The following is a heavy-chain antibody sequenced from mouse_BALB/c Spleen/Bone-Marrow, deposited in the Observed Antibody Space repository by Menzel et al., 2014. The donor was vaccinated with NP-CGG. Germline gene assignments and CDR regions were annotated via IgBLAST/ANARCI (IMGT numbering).Heavy chain of an antibody. CDR2: IWSDGNT. V-gene: IGHV2-6*02. Sequence: VQGVESGPGLVAPSQSLSITCTVSGFSLTSYGVHWVRQPPGKGLEWLVVIWSDGNTTYNSALKSRLSISKDNSKSQVFLKVNSLQTDDTAMYYCARNPYGNYAMDYWGQGTSVTVSS. J-gene: IGHJ4*01. D-gene: IGHD2-10*02. CDR1: GFSLTSYG. CDR3: ARNPYGNYAMDY.